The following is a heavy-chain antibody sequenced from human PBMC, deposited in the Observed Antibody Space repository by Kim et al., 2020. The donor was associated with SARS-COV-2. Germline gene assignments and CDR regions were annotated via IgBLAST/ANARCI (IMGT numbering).Heavy chain of an antibody. D-gene: IGHD3-22*01. Sequence: GGPLRLSCAASGFTFSSYDMHWVRQATGKGLEWVSAIGTAGDTYYPGSVKGRFTISRENAKNSLYLQMNSLRAGDTAVYYCARQTGYDAFDIWGQGTMVTVSS. J-gene: IGHJ3*02. CDR1: GFTFSSYD. V-gene: IGHV3-13*01. CDR3: ARQTGYDAFDI. CDR2: IGTAGDT.